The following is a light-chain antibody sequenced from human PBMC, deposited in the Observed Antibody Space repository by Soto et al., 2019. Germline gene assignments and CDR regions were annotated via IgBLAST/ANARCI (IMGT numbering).Light chain of an antibody. CDR3: QQYGSSPPIT. J-gene: IGKJ5*01. CDR1: HSVSSSY. Sequence: EIVVTQSPCTLSLSPGERATLSCRASHSVSSSYLAWYQQKPGQAPRLLIYGASSRATGIPDRFSGSGSGTDFTLTISRLEPEDFAVYYCQQYGSSPPITFGQRTRLEIK. CDR2: GAS. V-gene: IGKV3-20*01.